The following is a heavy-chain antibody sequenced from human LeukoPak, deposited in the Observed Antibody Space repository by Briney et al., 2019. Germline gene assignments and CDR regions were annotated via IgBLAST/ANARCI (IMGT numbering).Heavy chain of an antibody. J-gene: IGHJ1*01. Sequence: GGSLRLSCAASGFTFSSYAMSWVRQAPGKGLEWVSAISGSGGSTYYADSVKGRFTISRDNSKNTLYLQMNSLRAEDTAVYYYAKVAAAGRSEYFQHWGQGTLSPSPQ. CDR1: GFTFSSYA. D-gene: IGHD6-13*01. CDR3: AKVAAAGRSEYFQH. CDR2: ISGSGGST. V-gene: IGHV3-23*01.